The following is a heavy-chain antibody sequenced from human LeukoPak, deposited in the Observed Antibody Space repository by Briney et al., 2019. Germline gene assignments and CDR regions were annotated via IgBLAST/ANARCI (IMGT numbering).Heavy chain of an antibody. J-gene: IGHJ3*02. CDR1: GFTVSSSY. CDR2: VFSGANT. V-gene: IGHV3-53*01. D-gene: IGHD3-16*01. Sequence: GGSLRLSCAASGFTVSSSYMSWVRQAPGKGLEWVSVVFSGANTYYADSVKGRFTISRDNSKNTLYLQMSSLRAEDTAVYYCAKLVNMITFGGVIEGAFDIWGQGTMVTVSS. CDR3: AKLVNMITFGGVIEGAFDI.